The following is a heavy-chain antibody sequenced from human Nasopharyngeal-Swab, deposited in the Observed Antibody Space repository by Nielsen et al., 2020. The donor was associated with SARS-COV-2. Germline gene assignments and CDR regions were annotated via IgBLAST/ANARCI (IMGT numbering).Heavy chain of an antibody. CDR3: ARERGSSGLDGFDI. V-gene: IGHV3-21*01. CDR1: GFTFSAYR. Sequence: GESPKIPCAASGFTFSAYRMNWVRQAPGKGLEWVSSINSLSTYIHYVDLVKGRFTISRDNAKSSLYLQMNSLRAEDTAVYYRARERGSSGLDGFDIWGQGTMVTVSP. J-gene: IGHJ3*02. CDR2: INSLSTYI. D-gene: IGHD6-19*01.